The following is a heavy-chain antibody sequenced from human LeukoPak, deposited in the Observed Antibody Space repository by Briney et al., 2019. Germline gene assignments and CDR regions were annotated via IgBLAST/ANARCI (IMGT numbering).Heavy chain of an antibody. CDR2: ISNDGSNK. J-gene: IGHJ3*02. V-gene: IGHV3-30*18. CDR3: AKVRLGDTTGAFDI. CDR1: GFTFSSYG. D-gene: IGHD1-26*01. Sequence: PGGSLRLSCAASGFTFSSYGMHWVRQAPGKGLEWLAVISNDGSNKYHADSVKGRFTISRDNSKNALYLQINSLRAEDTAVYYCAKVRLGDTTGAFDIWGQGTMVTVSS.